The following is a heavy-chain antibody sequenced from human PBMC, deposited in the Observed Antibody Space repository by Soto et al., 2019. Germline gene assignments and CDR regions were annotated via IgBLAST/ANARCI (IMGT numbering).Heavy chain of an antibody. CDR3: ARGLRSVLDY. CDR2: ISSDEKIK. V-gene: IGHV3-33*01. J-gene: IGHJ4*02. Sequence: QVQLVESGGGVVQPGGSLRLSCVASGFIFSNFGMHWVRQAPGKGLEWVAVISSDEKIKQYADSVRGRFANSRDNSKNALYLQMTSLRAEDTAIYDCARGLRSVLDYWGQGTLVTVSS. D-gene: IGHD6-6*01. CDR1: GFIFSNFG.